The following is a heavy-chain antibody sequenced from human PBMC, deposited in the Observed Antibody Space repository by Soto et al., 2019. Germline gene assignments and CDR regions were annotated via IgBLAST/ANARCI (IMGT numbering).Heavy chain of an antibody. Sequence: EVQLVQSGAEVXKPGEXLKISCKTSVYSFTIYWIGWVRQMPAKGLERMGIIYPADSDTRYSPSFQVRVTSSADKSISTADLQWSSLKASDTAMYYCARRSGGSSLAYWGKGTLVTVSS. V-gene: IGHV5-51*03. CDR1: VYSFTIYW. J-gene: IGHJ4*02. CDR2: IYPADSDT. D-gene: IGHD1-26*01. CDR3: ARRSGGSSLAY.